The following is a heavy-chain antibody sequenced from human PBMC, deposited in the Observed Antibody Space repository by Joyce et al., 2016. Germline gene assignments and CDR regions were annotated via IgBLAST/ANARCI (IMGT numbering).Heavy chain of an antibody. Sequence: EVQLVQSGAEVKKPGESLKISCKASGYTFTSYWIGWVRQMPGRGLELMGIIYLVNSDAKYSPSFQGQVTISADKSLNTAYLQWSRLKPSDTAIYYCARGLGHYYMDVWAKGTTVTVSS. J-gene: IGHJ6*03. CDR2: IYLVNSDA. V-gene: IGHV5-51*01. CDR1: GYTFTSYW. CDR3: ARGLGHYYMDV.